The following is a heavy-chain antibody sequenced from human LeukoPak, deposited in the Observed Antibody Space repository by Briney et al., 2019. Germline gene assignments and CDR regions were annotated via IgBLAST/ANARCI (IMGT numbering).Heavy chain of an antibody. J-gene: IGHJ4*02. CDR3: ASKKEEWGGFDY. V-gene: IGHV5-51*01. Sequence: GESLKISCKGSGYSFNTYWIGWVRHMPGKGLEWMGIIYPGDSDTTYSPSFKGQVTISADKSIGTAYLQWSSLKASDTAMYYCASKKEEWGGFDYWGQGTLVTVSS. CDR1: GYSFNTYW. D-gene: IGHD3-3*01. CDR2: IYPGDSDT.